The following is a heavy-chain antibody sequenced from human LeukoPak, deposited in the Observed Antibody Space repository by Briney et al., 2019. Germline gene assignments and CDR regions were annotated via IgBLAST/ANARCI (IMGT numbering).Heavy chain of an antibody. CDR3: ARDHTPKTYSYDSSGYLPLH. CDR1: GYTVTSHG. Sequence: GASVKVSCKASGYTVTSHGISWVRRAPGQGLEWMGWISAYNGNTNYAQKLQGRVTMTTDTSPSTAYMELRSLRSDDTAVYYCARDHTPKTYSYDSSGYLPLHWGQGTLVTVSS. CDR2: ISAYNGNT. D-gene: IGHD3-22*01. V-gene: IGHV1-18*01. J-gene: IGHJ4*02.